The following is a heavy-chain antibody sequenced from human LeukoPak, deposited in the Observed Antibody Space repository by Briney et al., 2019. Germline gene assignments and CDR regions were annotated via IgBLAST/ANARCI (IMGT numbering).Heavy chain of an antibody. CDR3: AKDDSNNYYEY. CDR2: ISHDGGNK. Sequence: PGGSLRLSCAASGFTFSDYYMSWVRQAPGKGLEWVASISHDGGNKQYAESIKGRLTISRDNVKDSLYLEINSLRADDTAIYYCAKDDSNNYYEYRGQGTLVTVSA. J-gene: IGHJ4*02. V-gene: IGHV3-7*01. CDR1: GFTFSDYY. D-gene: IGHD2-15*01.